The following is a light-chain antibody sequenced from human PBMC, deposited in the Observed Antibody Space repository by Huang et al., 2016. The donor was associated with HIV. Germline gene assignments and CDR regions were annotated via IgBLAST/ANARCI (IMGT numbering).Light chain of an antibody. CDR1: QRVNSN. Sequence: EIVMPQSPATLSVSPGERATLSCRASQRVNSNLAWYQQKPGQAPRLLIYGASTRATGIPARFSGSGSGTEFTLTISSLQSEDFAVYSCQQYNNWPLTFGGGTKVEIK. CDR2: GAS. CDR3: QQYNNWPLT. V-gene: IGKV3-15*01. J-gene: IGKJ4*01.